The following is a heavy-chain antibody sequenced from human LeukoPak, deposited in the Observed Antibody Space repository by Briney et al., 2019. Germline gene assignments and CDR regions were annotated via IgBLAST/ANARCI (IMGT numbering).Heavy chain of an antibody. D-gene: IGHD2-2*01. V-gene: IGHV3-30*01. J-gene: IGHJ4*02. CDR1: GFTFSSYA. CDR3: AREWGIVVVPAAPDY. Sequence: PGGSLGLSCAASGFTFSSYAMHWVRQAPGKGLEWVAVISYDGSNKYYADSVKGRFTISRDNSKNTLYLQMNSLRAEDTAVYYCAREWGIVVVPAAPDYWGQGTLVTVSS. CDR2: ISYDGSNK.